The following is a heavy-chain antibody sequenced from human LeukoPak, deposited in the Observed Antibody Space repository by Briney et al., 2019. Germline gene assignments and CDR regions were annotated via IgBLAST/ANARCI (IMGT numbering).Heavy chain of an antibody. J-gene: IGHJ4*02. Sequence: GGSLRLSCAASGFTFTSYWMHWVRQAPGKGLVWVSRINSDGSSTSYADSVKGRFTISRDNAKNTLYLQMNSLRAEDTAVYYCAKGDSYSHYFDYWGQGTLVTVSS. D-gene: IGHD2-21*01. CDR1: GFTFTSYW. CDR2: INSDGSST. CDR3: AKGDSYSHYFDY. V-gene: IGHV3-74*01.